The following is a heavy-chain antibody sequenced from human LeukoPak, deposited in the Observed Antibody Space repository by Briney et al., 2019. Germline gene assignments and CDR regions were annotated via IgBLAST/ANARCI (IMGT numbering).Heavy chain of an antibody. CDR2: INHSGST. CDR1: GGSFSGYY. D-gene: IGHD3-22*01. V-gene: IGHV4-34*01. CDR3: ARELYDSSGYYYGMDV. Sequence: KPSETLSLTCAVYGGSFSGYYWSWIRQPPGKGLEWIGEINHSGSTNYNPSLKSRVTISVDASKNQFSLKLSSVTAADTAVYYCARELYDSSGYYYGMDVWGQGTTVTVSS. J-gene: IGHJ6*02.